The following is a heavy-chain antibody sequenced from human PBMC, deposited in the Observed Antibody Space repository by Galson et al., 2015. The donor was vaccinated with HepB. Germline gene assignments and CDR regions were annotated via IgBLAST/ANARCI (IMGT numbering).Heavy chain of an antibody. CDR3: ARGGLWPAGWWYYFDY. J-gene: IGHJ4*02. Sequence: CAISGDSVSSNSAAWNWIRQSPSRGLEWLGRTYYRSKWYNDYAVSVKSRITINPDTSKNQFSLQLNSVTPEDTAVYYCARGGLWPAGWWYYFDYWGQGTLVTVSS. CDR1: GDSVSSNSAA. D-gene: IGHD2-15*01. V-gene: IGHV6-1*01. CDR2: TYYRSKWYN.